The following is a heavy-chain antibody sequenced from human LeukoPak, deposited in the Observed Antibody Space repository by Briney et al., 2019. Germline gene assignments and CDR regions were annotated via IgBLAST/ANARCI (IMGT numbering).Heavy chain of an antibody. CDR2: IDHTGIT. V-gene: IGHV4-59*01. CDR3: ARGHVSSSTWYSTYYYYFYMDV. D-gene: IGHD6-13*01. Sequence: SETLSLTCTVSDDSITIYYWSWIRQPPGKGLEWIGYIDHTGITNYNPSLNSRVTISRDTSKNHFSLELSSAAAADTAVYFCARGHVSSSTWYSTYYYYFYMDVWGKGTTVTVSS. J-gene: IGHJ6*03. CDR1: DDSITIYY.